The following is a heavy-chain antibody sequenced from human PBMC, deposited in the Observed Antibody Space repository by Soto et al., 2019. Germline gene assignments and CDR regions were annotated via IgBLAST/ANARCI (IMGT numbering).Heavy chain of an antibody. D-gene: IGHD2-15*01. V-gene: IGHV3-23*01. J-gene: IGHJ4*02. CDR3: AKVHSKVVVAATQSD. CDR2: ISGSSTST. Sequence: PGGSLRLSCAASGFTFSGYGMTWVRQAPGKGLEWVSDISGSSTSTYYADSVKGRFTISRDNSKNTVYLQINSLRAEDTAVYYCAKVHSKVVVAATQSDWGQGTLVTVSS. CDR1: GFTFSGYG.